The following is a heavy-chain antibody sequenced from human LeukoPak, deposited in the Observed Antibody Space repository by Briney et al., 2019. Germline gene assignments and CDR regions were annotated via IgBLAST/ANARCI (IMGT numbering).Heavy chain of an antibody. J-gene: IGHJ4*02. D-gene: IGHD3-3*01. CDR1: RSTLSTDW. Sequence: GGSLRVSCAASRSTLSTDWMSWVRQAPGKGLEWVAHIKQDGSQEYYVDSVKGRFTISRDSAKNSLYLQMNSLRAEDTAVYYCARGVPYDSWSGPHYSDYWGQGTLVTVSS. V-gene: IGHV3-7*01. CDR3: ARGVPYDSWSGPHYSDY. CDR2: IKQDGSQE.